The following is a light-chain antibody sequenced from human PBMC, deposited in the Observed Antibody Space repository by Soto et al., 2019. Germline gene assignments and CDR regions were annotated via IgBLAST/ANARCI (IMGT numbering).Light chain of an antibody. CDR2: DTS. J-gene: IGKJ5*01. Sequence: EIVMTQSPATLSVSPGERATLSCRASQSVSGNLAWYQQKPGQAPRLLIYDTSTRATGIPARFSGIDSGTEFILTISSLQSEDFAVYHCQQYNSWPPSFGQGTRLEIK. CDR3: QQYNSWPPS. V-gene: IGKV3-15*01. CDR1: QSVSGN.